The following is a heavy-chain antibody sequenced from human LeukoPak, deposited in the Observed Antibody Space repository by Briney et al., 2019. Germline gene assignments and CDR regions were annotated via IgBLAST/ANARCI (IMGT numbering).Heavy chain of an antibody. J-gene: IGHJ4*02. CDR2: INPNSGGT. V-gene: IGHV1-2*02. Sequence: GASVTVSCKASGYSFIGYYMYWVRQAPGQGLEWMGWINPNSGGTNYAQKFQGRVTMTKDTSISTAYMELSSLRSDDTAVYYCARAPGVPADPFDYWGQGTLVTVSS. CDR1: GYSFIGYY. D-gene: IGHD2-2*01. CDR3: ARAPGVPADPFDY.